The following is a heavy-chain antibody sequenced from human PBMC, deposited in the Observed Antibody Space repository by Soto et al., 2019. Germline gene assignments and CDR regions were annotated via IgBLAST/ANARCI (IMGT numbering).Heavy chain of an antibody. CDR1: GVSISSGDSH. D-gene: IGHD2-15*01. Sequence: QVQLQESGPGLVQPSQTLSLTCNVSGVSISSGDSHWNWIRQVPGKGLEWIGSIYYSGSTSYNSSLRSRITISRATSASHFSLRLTSVTAADTAVYFCARGTEPFQILWPFALSWLGSWGQGTLVTVSS. CDR2: IYYSGST. J-gene: IGHJ4*02. V-gene: IGHV4-31*03. CDR3: ARGTEPFQILWPFALSWLGS.